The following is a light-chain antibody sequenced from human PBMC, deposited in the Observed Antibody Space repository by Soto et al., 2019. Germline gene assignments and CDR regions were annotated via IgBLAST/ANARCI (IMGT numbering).Light chain of an antibody. CDR3: QSYDGSNHVV. V-gene: IGLV6-57*04. J-gene: IGLJ2*01. CDR2: VFD. CDR1: GGSIASNY. Sequence: NFLLTQPHSVSESPGETVTISCTRTGGSIASNYVQWYQQRPGSAPTTVIYVFDQRPSGVPDRFSGSIDRSSNSASLPISGLKPEDEGEYYRQSYDGSNHVVLGGGTQLTVL.